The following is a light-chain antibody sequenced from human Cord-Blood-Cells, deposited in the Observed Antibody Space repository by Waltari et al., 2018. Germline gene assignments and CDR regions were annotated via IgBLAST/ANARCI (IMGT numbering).Light chain of an antibody. V-gene: IGLV2-14*01. CDR3: SSYTSSSTREV. J-gene: IGLJ2*01. CDR2: DVS. Sequence: QSALTQPASVSGSPGPSITISCTGTSSDGGGDNYVSWYQQHPGKAPKLMIYDVSNRPPGSSNRFAGTKSSNTASLTISGLQAKNEADYYCSSYTSSSTREVLGGGTKLTVL. CDR1: SSDGGGDNY.